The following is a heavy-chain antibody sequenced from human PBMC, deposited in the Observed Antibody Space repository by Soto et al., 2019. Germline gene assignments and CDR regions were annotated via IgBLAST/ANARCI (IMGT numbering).Heavy chain of an antibody. V-gene: IGHV3-30-3*01. J-gene: IGHJ6*01. CDR3: VRDKKPFYWSPATPESYYFGLDV. Sequence: YLRLCCAASGLTFRTFAMHWVRQAPGTGLEWVAVISHAGRIKYFLDSVKGRFTISRDSSNNTLSLQMDSLRAEDTAVYYYVRDKKPFYWSPATPESYYFGLDVWGQSTAVPVS. CDR2: ISHAGRIK. D-gene: IGHD1-1*01. CDR1: GLTFRTFA.